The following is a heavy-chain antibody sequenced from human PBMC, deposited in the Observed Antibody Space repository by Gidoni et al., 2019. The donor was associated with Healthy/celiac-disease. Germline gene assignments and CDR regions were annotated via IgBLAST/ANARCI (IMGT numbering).Heavy chain of an antibody. CDR2: ISAYNGNT. J-gene: IGHJ6*02. CDR3: ARDDARPFPSRALGMDV. CDR1: GYTFTSSG. V-gene: IGHV1-18*01. Sequence: QVQLVQSGAEVKKPGASVKVSCKASGYTFTSSGISWVRQAPGQGLEWMGWISAYNGNTNDAQKLQGRVTMTTDTSTSTAYMELRSLRSDDTAVYYCARDDARPFPSRALGMDVWGQGTTVTVSS. D-gene: IGHD6-6*01.